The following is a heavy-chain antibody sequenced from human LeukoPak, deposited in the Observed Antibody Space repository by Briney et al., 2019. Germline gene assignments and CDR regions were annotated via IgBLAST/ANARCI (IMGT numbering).Heavy chain of an antibody. Sequence: GGSLRLSCGASGFTFSGYWMHWVRQAPGKGLVWVSRISTDGSFTRYTDSVQGRFIISRDTAKNTLFLQMNSLRADDTAVYYCAREARVGGALQYWGQGTLVTVSS. J-gene: IGHJ4*02. D-gene: IGHD1-26*01. CDR2: ISTDGSFT. V-gene: IGHV3-74*01. CDR1: GFTFSGYW. CDR3: AREARVGGALQY.